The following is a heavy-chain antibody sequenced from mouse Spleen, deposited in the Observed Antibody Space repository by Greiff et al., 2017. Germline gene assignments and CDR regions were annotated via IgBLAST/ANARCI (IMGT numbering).Heavy chain of an antibody. CDR1: GYAFSSSW. D-gene: IGHD1-2*01. Sequence: VQLQESGPELVKPGASVKISCKASGYAFSSSWMNWVKQRPGKGLEWIGRIYPGDGDTNYNGKFKGKATLTADKSSSTAYMQLSSLTSEDSAVYFCAREGALLRLLDYWGQGTTLTVSS. V-gene: IGHV1-82*01. CDR3: AREGALLRLLDY. J-gene: IGHJ2*01. CDR2: IYPGDGDT.